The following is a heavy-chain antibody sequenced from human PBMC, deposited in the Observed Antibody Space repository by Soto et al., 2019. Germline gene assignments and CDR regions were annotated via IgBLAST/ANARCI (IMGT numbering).Heavy chain of an antibody. V-gene: IGHV4-59*12. D-gene: IGHD5-12*01. CDR2: IYYSGST. CDR3: ARDRDGYNYLDY. J-gene: IGHJ4*02. CDR1: GGSISSYY. Sequence: SETLSLTCTVSGGSISSYYWSWIRQPPGKGLEWIGYIYYSGSTYYNPSLKSRVTISVDTSKNQFSLKLSSVTAADTAVYYCARDRDGYNYLDYWGQGALVTVSS.